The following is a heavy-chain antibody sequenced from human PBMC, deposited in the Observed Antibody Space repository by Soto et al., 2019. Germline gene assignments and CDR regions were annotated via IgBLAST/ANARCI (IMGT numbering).Heavy chain of an antibody. CDR1: GGSISSSSYC. V-gene: IGHV4-39*01. Sequence: PSETLSLTCTVSGGSISSSSYCWGWIRQPPGKGLEWIGSIYYSGSTYYNPSLKSRVTISVDTSKNQFSLKLSSVTAADTAVYYCARHSSGYSYGYAGYWGQGTLVTVSS. CDR2: IYYSGST. CDR3: ARHSSGYSYGYAGY. J-gene: IGHJ4*02. D-gene: IGHD5-18*01.